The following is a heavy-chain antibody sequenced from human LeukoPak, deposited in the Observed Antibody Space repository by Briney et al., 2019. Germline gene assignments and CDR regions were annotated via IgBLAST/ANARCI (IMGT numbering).Heavy chain of an antibody. CDR2: INWNGGST. Sequence: TGGSLRLSCAASGFTFDDYGMSWVRQAPGKGLEWVSGINWNGGSTGYADSVKGRFTISRDNAKNSLYLQMNSLRAEDTALYYCARTLWFGELEADFDYWGQGTLVTVSS. V-gene: IGHV3-20*04. D-gene: IGHD3-10*01. CDR3: ARTLWFGELEADFDY. J-gene: IGHJ4*02. CDR1: GFTFDDYG.